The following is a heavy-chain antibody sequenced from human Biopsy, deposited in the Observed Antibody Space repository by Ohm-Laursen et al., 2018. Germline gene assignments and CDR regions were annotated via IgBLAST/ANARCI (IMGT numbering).Heavy chain of an antibody. CDR3: ARTPGKAVAGRFLDL. Sequence: SDTLSLTCSVSGGSVDDYFWSWIRQPAGETLEWIGRIYSSGGSSHNPSLKSRISMSMDTSNNQFSLTLTSVTAADTAVYYCARTPGKAVAGRFLDLWGRGTLVTVSS. V-gene: IGHV4-4*07. CDR2: IYSSGGS. D-gene: IGHD6-19*01. J-gene: IGHJ2*01. CDR1: GGSVDDYF.